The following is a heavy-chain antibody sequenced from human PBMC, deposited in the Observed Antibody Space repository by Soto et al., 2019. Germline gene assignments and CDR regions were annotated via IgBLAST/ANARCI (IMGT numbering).Heavy chain of an antibody. D-gene: IGHD3-9*01. CDR2: ISGSGGST. Sequence: VPLLESGGGLVQPGGSLRLSCAASGFTFSSYAMSWVRQAPGKGLEWVSAISGSGGSTYYADAVKGRFTISRDNSNNTLYLQMNSLRAEDTAVYYCAKFGLSAPYYDILTGYDYWGQGTLVTVSS. J-gene: IGHJ4*02. V-gene: IGHV3-23*01. CDR1: GFTFSSYA. CDR3: AKFGLSAPYYDILTGYDY.